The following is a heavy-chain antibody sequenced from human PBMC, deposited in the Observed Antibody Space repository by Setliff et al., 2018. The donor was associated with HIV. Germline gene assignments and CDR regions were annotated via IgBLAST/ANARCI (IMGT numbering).Heavy chain of an antibody. D-gene: IGHD6-13*01. CDR3: ARGKAAAGIYYDYYMYV. CDR1: GGSISSYY. CDR2: IYSSGTT. J-gene: IGHJ6*03. Sequence: SETLSLTCTVSGGSISSYYWRWIRQPPGKGLEWIGYIYSSGTTNYTPSLQSRVTMSVDTSKNQFSLKLSSVSAADTAVYYCARGKAAAGIYYDYYMYVWGKGTTVTVSS. V-gene: IGHV4-59*12.